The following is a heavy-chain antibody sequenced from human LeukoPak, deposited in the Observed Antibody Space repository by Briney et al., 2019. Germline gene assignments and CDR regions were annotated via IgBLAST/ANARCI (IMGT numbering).Heavy chain of an antibody. CDR2: IYYSGST. CDR3: ARGLNRYYYGSGSYYNNYYNWFDP. D-gene: IGHD3-10*01. V-gene: IGHV4-39*07. CDR1: GFTFSSYA. Sequence: GSLRLSCAASGFTFSSYAMSWIRQPPGKGLEWIGNIYYSGSTYYNPSLKSRVTISVDTSKNQFSLKLSSVTAADTAVYYCARGLNRYYYGSGSYYNNYYNWFDPWGQGTLVTVSS. J-gene: IGHJ5*02.